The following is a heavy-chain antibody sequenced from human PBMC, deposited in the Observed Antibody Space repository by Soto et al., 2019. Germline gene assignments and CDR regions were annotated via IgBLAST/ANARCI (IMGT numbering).Heavy chain of an antibody. J-gene: IGHJ5*02. V-gene: IGHV4-59*01. CDR1: GGSISSYY. D-gene: IGHD6-6*01. CDR2: IYYSGST. CDR3: ARAVSSIAAVYWFDP. Sequence: SETLSLTCTVSGGSISSYYWSWIRQPPGKGLEWIGYIYYSGSTNYNPSLKSRVTISVDTSKNQFSLKLSSVTAADTAVYYCARAVSSIAAVYWFDPWGQRTLVTVSS.